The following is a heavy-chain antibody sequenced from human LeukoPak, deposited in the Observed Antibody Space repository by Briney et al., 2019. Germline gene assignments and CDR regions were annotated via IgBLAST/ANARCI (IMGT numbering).Heavy chain of an antibody. J-gene: IGHJ4*02. CDR2: IWYDGSNK. CDR3: ARDGGYSGYDADC. Sequence: GGSLRLSCAASGFTFSSYGMHWVRQAPGKGLEWVAVIWYDGSNKYYADSVKGRFTISRDNSKNTLYLQMNSLRAEDTAVYYCARDGGYSGYDADCWGQGTLVTVSS. CDR1: GFTFSSYG. D-gene: IGHD5-12*01. V-gene: IGHV3-33*01.